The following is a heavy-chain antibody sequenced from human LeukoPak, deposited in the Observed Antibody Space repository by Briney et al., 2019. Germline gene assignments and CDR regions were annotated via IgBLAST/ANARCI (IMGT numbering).Heavy chain of an antibody. CDR1: GFTFSSYG. CDR3: AKVPGGGSGGSCYSDCWFDP. Sequence: PGGSLRLSCAASGFTFSSYGMSWVRQAPGKGLEWVSAISGSGGSTYYADSVRGRFTISRDNSKNTLYLQMNSLRAEDTAVYYCAKVPGGGSGGSCYSDCWFDPWGQGTLVTVSS. J-gene: IGHJ5*02. D-gene: IGHD2-15*01. CDR2: ISGSGGST. V-gene: IGHV3-23*01.